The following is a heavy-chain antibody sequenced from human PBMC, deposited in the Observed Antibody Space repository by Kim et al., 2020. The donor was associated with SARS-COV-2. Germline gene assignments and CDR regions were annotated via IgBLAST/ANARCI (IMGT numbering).Heavy chain of an antibody. CDR2: IYYSGST. Sequence: SETLSLTCTVSGGSISSSSYYWGWIRQPPGKGLEWIGSIYYSGSTYYNPSLKSRVTISVDTSKNQFSLKLSSVTAADTAVYYCASHEELGIVVVSAATCFDYWGQGTLVTVSS. D-gene: IGHD2-2*03. CDR1: GGSISSSSYY. V-gene: IGHV4-39*01. CDR3: ASHEELGIVVVSAATCFDY. J-gene: IGHJ4*02.